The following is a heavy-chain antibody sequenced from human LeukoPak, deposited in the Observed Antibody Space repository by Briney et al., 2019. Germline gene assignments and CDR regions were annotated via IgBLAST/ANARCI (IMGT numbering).Heavy chain of an antibody. Sequence: PGGSLRLSCAASGFTFSSYSMNWVRQAPGKGLEWVSSISSSSSYIYYADSVKGRFTISRDNAENSLYLQMNSLRAEDTAVYYCARVLDSSGYPDYFDYWGQGTLVTVSS. V-gene: IGHV3-21*01. D-gene: IGHD3-22*01. CDR2: ISSSSSYI. CDR3: ARVLDSSGYPDYFDY. CDR1: GFTFSSYS. J-gene: IGHJ4*02.